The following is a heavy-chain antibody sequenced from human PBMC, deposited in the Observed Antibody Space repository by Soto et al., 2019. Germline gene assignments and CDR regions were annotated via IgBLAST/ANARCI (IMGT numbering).Heavy chain of an antibody. D-gene: IGHD3-10*01. CDR2: INHSGST. J-gene: IGHJ1*01. V-gene: IGHV4-34*01. CDR3: ARDKFPATVRGVNVGFQH. Sequence: SXTLSLTCAVYGGSFSGYYWSWIRQPPVNGLEWIGEINHSGSTSYNPSLKSRVTISVDTSKNQFSLKLSSVTAADTAVYYCARDKFPATVRGVNVGFQHWGQGTLVTVSS. CDR1: GGSFSGYY.